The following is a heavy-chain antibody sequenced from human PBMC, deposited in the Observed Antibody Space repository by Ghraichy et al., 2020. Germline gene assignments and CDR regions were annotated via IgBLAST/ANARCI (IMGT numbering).Heavy chain of an antibody. CDR2: FDPEDGET. V-gene: IGHV1-24*01. Sequence: ASVKVSCKVSGYTLTELSMHWVRQAPGKGLEWMGGFDPEDGETIYAQKFQGRVTMTEDTSTDTAYMELSSLRSEDTAVYYCATGGHYYGSGSIDYWGQGTLVTVSS. CDR3: ATGGHYYGSGSIDY. CDR1: GYTLTELS. D-gene: IGHD3-10*01. J-gene: IGHJ4*02.